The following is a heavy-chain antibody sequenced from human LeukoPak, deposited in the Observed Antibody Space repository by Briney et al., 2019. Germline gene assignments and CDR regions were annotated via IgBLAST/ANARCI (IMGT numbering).Heavy chain of an antibody. CDR2: IKQDGSEK. Sequence: GGSLRLSCAASGFTFSSYWMSWVRQAPGKGPEWVANIKQDGSEKYYVDSVKGRFTISRDNAKNSLYLQMNSLRAEDTAVYYCARGSLRAVVVPAAEYYFDYWGQGTLVTVSS. V-gene: IGHV3-7*01. D-gene: IGHD2-2*01. CDR1: GFTFSSYW. CDR3: ARGSLRAVVVPAAEYYFDY. J-gene: IGHJ4*02.